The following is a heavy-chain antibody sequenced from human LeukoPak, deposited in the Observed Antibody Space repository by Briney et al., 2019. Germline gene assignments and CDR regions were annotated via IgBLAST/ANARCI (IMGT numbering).Heavy chain of an antibody. Sequence: ASVKVSCKASGYTFTSYGISWVRQAPGQGLEWMGWISAYNGNTNYAQKLQGRVTMTTDTSTSTAYMELRSLRSDDTAVYYCARFTDGPNNGNYFDYWGQGTLVTVSS. J-gene: IGHJ4*02. CDR1: GYTFTSYG. V-gene: IGHV1-18*01. CDR2: ISAYNGNT. CDR3: ARFTDGPNNGNYFDY. D-gene: IGHD1-1*01.